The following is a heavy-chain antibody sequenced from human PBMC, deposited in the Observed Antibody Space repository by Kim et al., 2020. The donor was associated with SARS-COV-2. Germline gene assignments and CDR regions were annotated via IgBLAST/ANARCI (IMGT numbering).Heavy chain of an antibody. V-gene: IGHV4-39*07. CDR2: IYYSGST. CDR1: GGSISSSSYY. J-gene: IGHJ5*02. CDR3: ARDIRAVAGTGWFDP. Sequence: SETLSLTCTVSGGSISSSSYYWGWIRQPPGKGLEWIGSIYYSGSTYYNPSLKSRVTISVDTSKNQFSLKLSSVTAADTAVYYCARDIRAVAGTGWFDPWGQGTLVTVSS. D-gene: IGHD6-19*01.